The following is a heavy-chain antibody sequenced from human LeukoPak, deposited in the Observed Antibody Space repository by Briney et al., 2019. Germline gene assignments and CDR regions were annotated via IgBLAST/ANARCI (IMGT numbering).Heavy chain of an antibody. CDR1: GYTFTSYY. V-gene: IGHV1-46*01. CDR2: INPSGGST. CDR3: ARVATIYYDSSVGPFDI. D-gene: IGHD3-22*01. Sequence: GASVKVSCKASGYTFTSYYMHWMRQAPGQGLEWMGIINPSGGSTNYAQKFQGRLTMTRDMSTSTVYMELSSLRSEDTAVYYCARVATIYYDSSVGPFDIWGQGTMVTVSS. J-gene: IGHJ3*02.